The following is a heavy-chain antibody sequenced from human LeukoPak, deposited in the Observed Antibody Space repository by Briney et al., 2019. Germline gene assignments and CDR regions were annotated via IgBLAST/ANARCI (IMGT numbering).Heavy chain of an antibody. CDR1: GFTFSSYW. V-gene: IGHV3-7*01. D-gene: IGHD4-17*01. J-gene: IGHJ4*02. CDR3: ARDPDGDYDFDY. CDR2: IKQDASQE. Sequence: GGSLRLSCAASGFTFSSYWMSWVRQAPGKGPEWVAHIKQDASQEDHVDSVKGRFTISRDTAKSSLYLQMNSLKIEDTAIYFCARDPDGDYDFDYWGQGTLVTVSS.